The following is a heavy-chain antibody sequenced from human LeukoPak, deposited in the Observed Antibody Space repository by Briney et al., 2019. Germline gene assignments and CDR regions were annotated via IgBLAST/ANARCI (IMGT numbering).Heavy chain of an antibody. CDR3: VRSGSYFSK. J-gene: IGHJ4*02. Sequence: AGGSLRLSCAASGFIFSSHWMSWVRQAPGKGLEWVANINLDGNDKNYVDSVKGRFTISRDNAKNSLCLQMNSLRAEDTAMYYCVRSGSYFSKWGQGTLVTVSS. D-gene: IGHD1-26*01. CDR2: INLDGNDK. V-gene: IGHV3-7*01. CDR1: GFIFSSHW.